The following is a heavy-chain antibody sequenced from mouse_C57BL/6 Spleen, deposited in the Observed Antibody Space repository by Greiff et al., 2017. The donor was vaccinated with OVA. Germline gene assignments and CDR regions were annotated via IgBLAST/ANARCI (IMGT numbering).Heavy chain of an antibody. J-gene: IGHJ4*01. CDR1: GYTFTSYW. CDR2: IYPGSGST. CDR3: ARSDDYDGPAMDY. V-gene: IGHV1-55*01. Sequence: QVQLQQPGAELVKPGASVKMSCKASGYTFTSYWITWVKQRPGQGLEWIGDIYPGSGSTNYNEKFKSKATLTVDTSSSTAYMQLSSLTSEDSAVYYCARSDDYDGPAMDYWGQGTSVTVSS. D-gene: IGHD2-4*01.